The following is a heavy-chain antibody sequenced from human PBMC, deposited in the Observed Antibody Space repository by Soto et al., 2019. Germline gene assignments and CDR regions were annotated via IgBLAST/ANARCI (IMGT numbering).Heavy chain of an antibody. CDR1: GFTFSSYG. CDR3: ASELDS. J-gene: IGHJ5*01. Sequence: PGGSLRLSCAASGFTFSSYGMHWVRQAPGKGLEWVAVISYDGSNKYYADSVKGRFTISRDDSKNTLYLQMNSLRAEDTAVYYCASELDSWGQGTLVTVSS. D-gene: IGHD1-7*01. V-gene: IGHV3-30*03. CDR2: ISYDGSNK.